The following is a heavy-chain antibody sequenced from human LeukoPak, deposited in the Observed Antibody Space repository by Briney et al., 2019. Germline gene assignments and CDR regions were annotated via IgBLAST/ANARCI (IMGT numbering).Heavy chain of an antibody. CDR3: AKVQGWYGEGYFDY. CDR2: IYSDGRT. D-gene: IGHD3-10*01. CDR1: GFAVSSKD. Sequence: GGSLRLSCAASGFAVSSKDMSWVRQARGKGLEWVSVIYSDGRTYYADSVKGRVTISRDISKNTLFLQMTSLRGEDTAVYYCAKVQGWYGEGYFDYWGQGTLVTVSS. V-gene: IGHV3-53*01. J-gene: IGHJ4*02.